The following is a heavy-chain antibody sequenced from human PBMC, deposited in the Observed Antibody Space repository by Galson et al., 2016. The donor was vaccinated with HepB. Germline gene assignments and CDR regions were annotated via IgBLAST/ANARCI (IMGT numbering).Heavy chain of an antibody. CDR3: AKEQQLAFMPVYFDK. CDR2: ITSSSSVT. CDR1: GFTFSIYS. J-gene: IGHJ4*02. V-gene: IGHV3-48*01. D-gene: IGHD6-13*01. Sequence: SLRLSCADSGFTFSIYSMNWVRQAPGKGLEWISHITSSSSVTYYADSVKGRFTIFRDNSKNILYLQMKRLRAEDTAVYFCAKEQQLAFMPVYFDKWGPGALVTVSS.